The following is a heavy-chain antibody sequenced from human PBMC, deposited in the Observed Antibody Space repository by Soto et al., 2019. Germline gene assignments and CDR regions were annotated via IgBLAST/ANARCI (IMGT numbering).Heavy chain of an antibody. Sequence: ETLSLTCAVYGGSFSGYYWSWIRQPPGKGLEWIGEINQSGSTNHNPSLKSRVTISVDTSKNQFSLKLSSVTAADTAVYYCARTYSSSWSPFDYWGQGTLVTVSS. V-gene: IGHV4-34*01. CDR3: ARTYSSSWSPFDY. CDR1: GGSFSGYY. J-gene: IGHJ4*02. D-gene: IGHD6-13*01. CDR2: INQSGST.